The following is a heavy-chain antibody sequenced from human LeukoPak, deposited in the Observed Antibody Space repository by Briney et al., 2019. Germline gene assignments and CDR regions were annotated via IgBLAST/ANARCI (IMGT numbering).Heavy chain of an antibody. V-gene: IGHV5-51*01. CDR1: GYTFTSYW. Sequence: GESLQISFQTSGYTFTSYWIGWVRQMPGKGLEWMGIIYPGDSNTRYSPSFEGQVTISADKSISTAYLQWSSLRASDTAIYYCARHERGTRDYWGQGMEVTVSS. J-gene: IGHJ4*02. D-gene: IGHD1-26*01. CDR2: IYPGDSNT. CDR3: ARHERGTRDY.